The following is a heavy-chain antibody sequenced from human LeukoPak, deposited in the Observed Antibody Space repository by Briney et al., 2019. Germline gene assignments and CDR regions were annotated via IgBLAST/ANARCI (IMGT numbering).Heavy chain of an antibody. CDR3: AKFLPTHVVVANYYFDY. V-gene: IGHV3-23*01. D-gene: IGHD2-21*01. CDR1: GFTFSSYA. J-gene: IGHJ4*02. CDR2: ISGSGGST. Sequence: GGSPRLSCAASGFTFSSYAMSWVRQAPGKGLEWVSAISGSGGSTYYADSVKGRFTISRDNSKNTLYLQMNSLRAEDTAVYYCAKFLPTHVVVANYYFDYWGQGTLVTVSS.